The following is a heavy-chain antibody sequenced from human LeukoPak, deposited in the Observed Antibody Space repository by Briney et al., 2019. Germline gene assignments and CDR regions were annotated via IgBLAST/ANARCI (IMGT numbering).Heavy chain of an antibody. D-gene: IGHD6-25*01. J-gene: IGHJ4*02. V-gene: IGHV4-39*07. Sequence: SQTLSLTCTVTGDSFSSVTGYWAWIRQPPGKGLEWIASGDYSGGTYYNPSLESRVAISADMSKNQFSLKLTSVTDADTAVYYCARDREAATVDYWGQGTLVIVSS. CDR1: GDSFSSVTGY. CDR3: ARDREAATVDY. CDR2: GDYSGGT.